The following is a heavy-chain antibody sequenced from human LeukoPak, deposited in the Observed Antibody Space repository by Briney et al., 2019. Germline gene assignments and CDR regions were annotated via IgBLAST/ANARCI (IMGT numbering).Heavy chain of an antibody. CDR3: ARMYYYGSGSYRRFDY. J-gene: IGHJ4*02. Sequence: SETLSLTCTVSGDSISSYYWSWIRQPAGRGLEWIGRIYTSGSTNYNPSLKSRVTMSVDTSKSHFSLKLTSVTAADTAVYFCARMYYYGSGSYRRFDYWGQGTLVTVSS. D-gene: IGHD3-10*01. CDR1: GDSISSYY. V-gene: IGHV4-4*07. CDR2: IYTSGST.